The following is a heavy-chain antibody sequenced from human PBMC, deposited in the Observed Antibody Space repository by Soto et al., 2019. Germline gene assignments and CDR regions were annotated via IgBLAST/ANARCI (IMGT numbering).Heavy chain of an antibody. V-gene: IGHV3-30*18. J-gene: IGHJ4*02. CDR1: GFTFSDYA. CDR2: VSHDGRNT. Sequence: VQLVESGGGVVQPGRSLRLSCAASGFTFSDYAMHWVRQAPGKGLEWVAVVSHDGRNTHYADSVKGRFTISRDSSKKPFSQEMTSWRAEDTAGYYCAKGGRQWLVTSDFNYWGQGALVTVSS. D-gene: IGHD6-19*01. CDR3: AKGGRQWLVTSDFNY.